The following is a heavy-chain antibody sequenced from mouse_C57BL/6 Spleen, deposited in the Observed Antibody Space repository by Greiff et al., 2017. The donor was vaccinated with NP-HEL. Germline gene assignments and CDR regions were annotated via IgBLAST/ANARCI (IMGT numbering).Heavy chain of an antibody. V-gene: IGHV1-55*01. CDR3: AREGGYGSSSWFAY. J-gene: IGHJ3*01. CDR1: GYTFTSYW. D-gene: IGHD1-1*01. Sequence: VQLQQSGAELVKPGASVKMSCKASGYTFTSYWITWVKQRPGQGLEWIGDIYPGSGSTNYNEKFKSKATLTVDTSSSTAYMQLSSLTSEDSAVYYCAREGGYGSSSWFAYWGQGTLVTVSA. CDR2: IYPGSGST.